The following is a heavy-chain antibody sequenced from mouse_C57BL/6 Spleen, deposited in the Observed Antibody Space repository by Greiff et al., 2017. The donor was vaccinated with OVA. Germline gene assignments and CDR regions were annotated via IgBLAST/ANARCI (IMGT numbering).Heavy chain of an antibody. D-gene: IGHD4-1*01. Sequence: EVKLVESGGGLVKPGGSLKLSCAASGFTFSDYGMHWVRQAPEKGLEWVAYISSGSSTNYYADTVKGRFTISRDNAKNTLFLQMTSLRSEDTAMYYCARKNWDESYFDYWGQGTTLTVSS. CDR3: ARKNWDESYFDY. V-gene: IGHV5-17*01. J-gene: IGHJ2*01. CDR2: ISSGSSTN. CDR1: GFTFSDYG.